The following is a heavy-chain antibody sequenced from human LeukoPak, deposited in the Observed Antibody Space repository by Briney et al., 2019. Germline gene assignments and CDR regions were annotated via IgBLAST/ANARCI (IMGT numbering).Heavy chain of an antibody. CDR1: GYTFTSYG. Sequence: ASVKVSCKASGYTFTSYGISWVRQAPGQGLEWMGGIIPIFGTANYAQKFQGRVTITADESTSTAYMELSSLRSGDTAVYYCARPYSNFHADSFDYWGQGTLVTVSS. D-gene: IGHD4-11*01. CDR2: IIPIFGTA. J-gene: IGHJ4*02. V-gene: IGHV1-69*13. CDR3: ARPYSNFHADSFDY.